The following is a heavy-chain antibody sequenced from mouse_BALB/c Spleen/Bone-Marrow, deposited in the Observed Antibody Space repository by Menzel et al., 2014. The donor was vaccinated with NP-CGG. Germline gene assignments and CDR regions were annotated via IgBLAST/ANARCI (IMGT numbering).Heavy chain of an antibody. D-gene: IGHD2-1*01. Sequence: QVQLQQSGAKLVRPGTSVKVSCKASGYAFTNYLIEWFKQRPGQGLEWIGVINPGSGGTNFNEKFRDKATLTADKSSSTAYMQFSSLTSDDSAVYFCSREGYYGLDYGGQGTTLTVSS. CDR1: GYAFTNYL. V-gene: IGHV1-54*03. CDR3: SREGYYGLDY. J-gene: IGHJ2*01. CDR2: INPGSGGT.